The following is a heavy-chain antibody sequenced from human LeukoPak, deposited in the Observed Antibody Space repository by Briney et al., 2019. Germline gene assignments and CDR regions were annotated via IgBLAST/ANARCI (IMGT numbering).Heavy chain of an antibody. CDR2: IFTNGNS. Sequence: SETLSLTCAVSGYSISSGYYWGWIRQPAGKGLEWIGRIFTNGNSDFNPSLKSRFTMSVDLSKNQFSLKLSSVTAADTAVYYCARDHMGASDYWGQGTLVTVSS. D-gene: IGHD1-26*01. CDR1: GYSISSGYY. V-gene: IGHV4-38-2*02. CDR3: ARDHMGASDY. J-gene: IGHJ4*02.